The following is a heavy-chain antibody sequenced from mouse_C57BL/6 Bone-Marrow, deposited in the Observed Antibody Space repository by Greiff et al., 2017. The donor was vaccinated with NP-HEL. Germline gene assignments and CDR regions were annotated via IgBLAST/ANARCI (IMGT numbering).Heavy chain of an antibody. CDR3: TATVVAYYFDY. V-gene: IGHV6-3*01. CDR1: GFTFSNYW. D-gene: IGHD1-1*01. CDR2: IRLKSDNYAT. J-gene: IGHJ2*01. Sequence: DVHLVESGGGLVQPGGSMKLSCVASGFTFSNYWMNWVRQSPEKGLEWVAQIRLKSDNYATHYAESVKGRFTISRDDSKSSIYLQMNNLRAEDTGIYYCTATVVAYYFDYWGQGTTLTVSS.